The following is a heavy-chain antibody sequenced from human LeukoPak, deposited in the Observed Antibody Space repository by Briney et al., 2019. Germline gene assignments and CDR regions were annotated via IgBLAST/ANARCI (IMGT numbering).Heavy chain of an antibody. CDR1: GYTFTGYY. CDR2: INPNSGGT. Sequence: GASVKVSCKASGYTFTGYYMYWVRQAPGQGLVWMGWINPNSGGTNYAQKFQGRVTMTRDTSISAAYMELSRLRSDDTAVYYCARGYGDNPDYWGQGTLVTVSS. CDR3: ARGYGDNPDY. V-gene: IGHV1-2*02. J-gene: IGHJ4*02. D-gene: IGHD4-17*01.